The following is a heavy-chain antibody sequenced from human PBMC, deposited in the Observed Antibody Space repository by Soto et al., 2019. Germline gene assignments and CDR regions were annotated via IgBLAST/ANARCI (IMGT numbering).Heavy chain of an antibody. V-gene: IGHV4-4*02. Sequence: QVQLQESGPRLVKPSGTLSLTCTVSGGSITNSNWWSWVRLPPPKGLGWIGDIYHAGSTKYNPSLERRVTISVDTSNNQFALTLTSVTAADTAVYFCARGPPIVGNTTPLDSWGQGTLVTVSS. D-gene: IGHD1-26*01. CDR3: ARGPPIVGNTTPLDS. J-gene: IGHJ4*02. CDR1: GGSITNSNW. CDR2: IYHAGST.